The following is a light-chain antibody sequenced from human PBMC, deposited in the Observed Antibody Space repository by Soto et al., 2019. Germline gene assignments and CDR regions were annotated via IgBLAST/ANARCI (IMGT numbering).Light chain of an antibody. V-gene: IGKV3-11*01. CDR2: DAS. Sequence: EIVLTQSPATLSLSPGERATLSCRASQSVSSYLAWYQQKPGQAPRLLIYDASNRATGIPARFSGSGSGTDFTLTISSLEPEDFAVYYCHPRSNWPLLTFGGGTKVEIK. J-gene: IGKJ4*01. CDR1: QSVSSY. CDR3: HPRSNWPLLT.